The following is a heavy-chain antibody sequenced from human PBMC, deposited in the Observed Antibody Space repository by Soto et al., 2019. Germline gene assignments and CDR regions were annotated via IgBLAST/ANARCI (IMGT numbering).Heavy chain of an antibody. V-gene: IGHV3-66*01. J-gene: IGHJ4*02. CDR2: IYSGGSI. D-gene: IGHD3-3*01. CDR3: AVVLRFLEWLPNFDY. CDR1: GFTVSSSY. Sequence: HPGGSLRLSCAASGFTVSSSYMSWVRQAPGKGLEWVSVIYSGGSIYYADSVKGRFIISRDNSKNTLYLQMNSLRAEDTAVYYCAVVLRFLEWLPNFDYWGQGTLVTVSS.